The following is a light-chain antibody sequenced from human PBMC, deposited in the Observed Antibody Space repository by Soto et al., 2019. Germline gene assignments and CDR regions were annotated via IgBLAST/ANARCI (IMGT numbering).Light chain of an antibody. V-gene: IGKV1-39*01. CDR3: QQSYSTLST. CDR2: AAS. Sequence: DIQMTQSPSSLSASLGDRVTITCRAGQSISSYLNWYQQKPGKAPKLLIYAASSLQSGVPSRFSGSGSGTDFTLTISSLQPEDFATYYCQQSYSTLSTFGQGTKVDIK. CDR1: QSISSY. J-gene: IGKJ1*01.